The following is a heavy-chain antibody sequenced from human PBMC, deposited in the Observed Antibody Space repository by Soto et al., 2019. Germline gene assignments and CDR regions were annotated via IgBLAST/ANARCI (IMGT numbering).Heavy chain of an antibody. CDR2: IYWDDDK. Sequence: QITLKESGPPLVKPTQTLTLTCTFSGFSLNTYGVGVGWIRQPPGKALEWLALIYWDDDKRYSPSLKSRLTITKDTSKNPVVLTMTNMDPVDTVTYYCARALGSWGAYYFDYWGQGTLVTVSS. CDR3: ARALGSWGAYYFDY. V-gene: IGHV2-5*02. J-gene: IGHJ4*02. D-gene: IGHD3-16*01. CDR1: GFSLNTYGVG.